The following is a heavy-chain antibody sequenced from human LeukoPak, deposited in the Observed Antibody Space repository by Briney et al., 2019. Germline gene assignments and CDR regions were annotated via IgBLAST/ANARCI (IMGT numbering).Heavy chain of an antibody. CDR3: ARGYWWPMGYYFDY. CDR1: GFTLSDYY. V-gene: IGHV3-11*04. J-gene: IGHJ4*02. Sequence: GGSLRLSCAASGFTLSDYYMSWLRQAPGKGLEWVSYISSSGSTIYYADSVKGRFTISRDNAKNSLYLQMNSLRDEDTAVYYCARGYWWPMGYYFDYWGEGTLVTVSS. CDR2: ISSSGSTI. D-gene: IGHD2-15*01.